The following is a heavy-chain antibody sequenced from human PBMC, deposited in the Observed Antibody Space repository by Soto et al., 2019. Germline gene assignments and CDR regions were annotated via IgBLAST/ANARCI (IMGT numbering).Heavy chain of an antibody. V-gene: IGHV4-59*08. CDR1: GGSISSYY. Sequence: QVQLQESGPGLVKPSETLSLTCTVSGGSISSYYWSWIRQPPGKGLEWIGYIYYSGSTNYNPSLKSRVTISVDTSKNQFSLKLSSVTAADTAVYYCARRDGDYNGNYNWFDPWGQGTLVTVSS. CDR3: ARRDGDYNGNYNWFDP. J-gene: IGHJ5*02. CDR2: IYYSGST. D-gene: IGHD4-17*01.